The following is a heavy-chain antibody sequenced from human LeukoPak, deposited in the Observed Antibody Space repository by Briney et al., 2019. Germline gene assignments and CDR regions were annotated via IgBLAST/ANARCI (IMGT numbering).Heavy chain of an antibody. CDR2: ISSSSSYI. Sequence: GSLRLSCAASGFTFSSYEMNWVRQAPGKGLEWVSSISSSSSYIYYADSVKGRFTISRDNAKNSLYLQMNSLRAEDTAVYYCARGGAGRTYYYDSSGYYYQNYFDYWGQGTLVTVSS. D-gene: IGHD3-22*01. CDR3: ARGGAGRTYYYDSSGYYYQNYFDY. J-gene: IGHJ4*02. V-gene: IGHV3-21*01. CDR1: GFTFSSYE.